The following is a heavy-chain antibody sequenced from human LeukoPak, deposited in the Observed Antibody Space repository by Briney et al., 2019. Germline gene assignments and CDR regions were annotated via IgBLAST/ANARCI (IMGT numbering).Heavy chain of an antibody. J-gene: IGHJ4*02. D-gene: IGHD6-19*01. CDR2: IQQDGSVQ. Sequence: GGSLRLSCAASRFTFSTYWMGWVRQAPGKGLEWVATIQQDGSVQHYLDSVKGRFTISRDNGKNSLYLQMNSLRAEDTALYYCAKSNSSGCLLYWGQGTLVTVSS. V-gene: IGHV3-7*03. CDR3: AKSNSSGCLLY. CDR1: RFTFSTYW.